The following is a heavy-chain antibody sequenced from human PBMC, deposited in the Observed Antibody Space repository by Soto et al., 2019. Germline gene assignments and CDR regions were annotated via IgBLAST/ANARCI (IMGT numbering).Heavy chain of an antibody. D-gene: IGHD3-3*01. CDR1: GFTFSSYA. CDR2: ISYDGSNK. Sequence: QVQLVESGGGVVQPGRSLRLSCAASGFTFSSYAMHWVRQAPGKGLEWVAVISYDGSNKYYADSVKGRFTISRDNSKNTLYLQMNSRRAEDTAVYYCAREYYDFWSGYRYYFDYWGQGTLVTVSS. J-gene: IGHJ4*02. V-gene: IGHV3-30-3*01. CDR3: AREYYDFWSGYRYYFDY.